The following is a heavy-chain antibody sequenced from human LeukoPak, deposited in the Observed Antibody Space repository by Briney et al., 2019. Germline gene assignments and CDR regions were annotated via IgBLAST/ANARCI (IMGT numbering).Heavy chain of an antibody. J-gene: IGHJ3*02. D-gene: IGHD3-22*01. CDR3: AAAQKTRRITMIVVVTNPAFDI. Sequence: ASVKVFCKASGGTFSSYAISWVRQAPGKGLEWMGGFDPEDGETIYAQKFQGRVTMTEDTSTDTAYMELSSLRSEDTAVYYCAAAQKTRRITMIVVVTNPAFDIWGQGTMVTVSS. V-gene: IGHV1-24*01. CDR1: GGTFSSYA. CDR2: FDPEDGET.